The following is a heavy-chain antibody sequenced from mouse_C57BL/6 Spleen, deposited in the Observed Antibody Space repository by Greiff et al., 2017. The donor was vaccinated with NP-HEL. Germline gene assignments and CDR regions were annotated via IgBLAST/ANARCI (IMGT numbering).Heavy chain of an antibody. CDR2: INPGTGGP. CDR3: ERMADEVDY. CDR1: GYSFTGYY. J-gene: IGHJ2*01. D-gene: IGHD6-1*01. V-gene: IGHV1-42*01. Sequence: VQLQQPGPELVKPGASVKISCKASGYSFTGYYMTWVKQSPEQSLEWIGEINPGTGGPTYNQKFKPKSTLTVDTSSSTAYMQLKSLASEDSAVYYCERMADEVDYWGQGTTLTVSS.